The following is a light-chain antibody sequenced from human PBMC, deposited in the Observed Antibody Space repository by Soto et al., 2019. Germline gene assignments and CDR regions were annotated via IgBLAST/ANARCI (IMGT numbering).Light chain of an antibody. CDR2: DAV. Sequence: EIVLTQSPATLSLSPGDRATLSCRASQSVSTSLAWYQHNRGQAPRLLIYDAVIRASGIPARFSGSGSGTDFTLTISSLEPEDFAVYYCQQYNNWPPDTFGQGTKLEIK. V-gene: IGKV3-11*01. CDR3: QQYNNWPPDT. CDR1: QSVSTS. J-gene: IGKJ2*01.